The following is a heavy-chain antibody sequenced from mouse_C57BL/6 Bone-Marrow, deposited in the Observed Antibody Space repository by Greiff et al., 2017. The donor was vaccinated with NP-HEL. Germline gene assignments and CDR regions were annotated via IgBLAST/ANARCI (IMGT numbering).Heavy chain of an antibody. CDR2: IYPRSGNT. V-gene: IGHV1-81*01. CDR3: ARGATVVAYYFDY. Sequence: VQRVESGAELARPGASVKLSCKASGYTFTRYGISWVKQRTGQGLEWIGEIYPRSGNTYYNEKFKGKATLTADKSSRTAYMELRSLTSEDSAVYFCARGATVVAYYFDYWGQGTTLTVSS. J-gene: IGHJ2*01. CDR1: GYTFTRYG. D-gene: IGHD1-1*01.